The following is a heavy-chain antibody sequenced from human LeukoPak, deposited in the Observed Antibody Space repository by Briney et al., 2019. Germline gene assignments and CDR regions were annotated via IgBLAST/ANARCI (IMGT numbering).Heavy chain of an antibody. V-gene: IGHV4-4*02. Sequence: SGTLSLTCAVSGGSISSSNWWSWVRQPPGKGLEWIGEINHSGSTNYNPSLKSRITMSVDTSKNQFSLKLSSVTAADTAVYYCASPEASCSSTSCAIFNYWGQGTLVTVSS. CDR3: ASPEASCSSTSCAIFNY. J-gene: IGHJ4*02. D-gene: IGHD2-2*01. CDR2: INHSGST. CDR1: GGSISSSNW.